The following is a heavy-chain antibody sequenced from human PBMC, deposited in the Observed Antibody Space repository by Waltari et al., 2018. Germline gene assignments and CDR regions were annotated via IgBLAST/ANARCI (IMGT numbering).Heavy chain of an antibody. Sequence: QVQLVQSGAEVKKPGASVKVSCKASGYTFTSYYMHWVRQAPGQGLEWMGIINPSGGSTSYAQKFQGRVTMTRDTSTSTVYMELSSLRSEDTAVYYCARTPVAGTGYYGMDVWGQGTTVTVSS. D-gene: IGHD6-19*01. CDR3: ARTPVAGTGYYGMDV. V-gene: IGHV1-46*01. J-gene: IGHJ6*02. CDR1: GYTFTSYY. CDR2: INPSGGST.